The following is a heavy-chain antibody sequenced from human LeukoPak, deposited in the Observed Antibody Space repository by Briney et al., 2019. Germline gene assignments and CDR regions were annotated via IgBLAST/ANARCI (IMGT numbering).Heavy chain of an antibody. J-gene: IGHJ4*02. Sequence: PGGSLRLPCAASGFTFSSYAMSWVRQAPGKGLEWVSAISGSGGSTYYAASVKGRFTISRDNAKNSLCLQMNSLRAEDTAVYYCARDFRGVIGYWGQGTLVTVSS. CDR3: ARDFRGVIGY. CDR1: GFTFSSYA. CDR2: ISGSGGST. D-gene: IGHD3-16*02. V-gene: IGHV3-23*01.